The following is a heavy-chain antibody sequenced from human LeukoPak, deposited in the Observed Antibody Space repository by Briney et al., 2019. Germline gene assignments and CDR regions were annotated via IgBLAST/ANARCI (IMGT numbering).Heavy chain of an antibody. CDR2: IYSGGTT. CDR1: GFTFSSSA. J-gene: IGHJ4*02. Sequence: PGGSLRLSCAASGFTFSSSAMNWVRQAPGKGLEWVSVIYSGGTTNYADSVKGRFTVYRDNSKNTLYLQMNSLRAEDTAVYYCASKLTSGYWGQGTLVTVSS. D-gene: IGHD4-17*01. V-gene: IGHV3-66*01. CDR3: ASKLTSGY.